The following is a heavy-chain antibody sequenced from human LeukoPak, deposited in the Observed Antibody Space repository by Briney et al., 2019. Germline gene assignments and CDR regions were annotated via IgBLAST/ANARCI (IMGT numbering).Heavy chain of an antibody. Sequence: GESLKISCQGSGYNFASYWISWVRQMPGKGLEWMGIIYPDDSNTRYSPSFQGQVTISADKSISTAYLQWSSLRASDTAIYYCARKYSSGWPSWGQGTLVTVSS. CDR2: IYPDDSNT. J-gene: IGHJ4*02. D-gene: IGHD6-19*01. V-gene: IGHV5-51*01. CDR3: ARKYSSGWPS. CDR1: GYNFASYW.